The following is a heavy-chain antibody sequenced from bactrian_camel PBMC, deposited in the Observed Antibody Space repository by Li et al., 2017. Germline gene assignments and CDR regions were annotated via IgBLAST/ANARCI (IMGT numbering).Heavy chain of an antibody. CDR3: AADFNTENTVVAGIFVPDFAD. CDR1: GFSYSKWC. D-gene: IGHD6*01. J-gene: IGHJ6*01. V-gene: IGHV3S53*01. CDR2: IDSRGGQ. Sequence: HVQLVESGGGSVQAGGSLTLSCVGSGFSYSKWCLAWYRQVSGKEREGVASIDSRGGQTYANSVKGRFTISKESTKNTLYLQMDGLKPEDTAMYYCAADFNTENTVVAGIFVPDFADWGQGTQVTVS.